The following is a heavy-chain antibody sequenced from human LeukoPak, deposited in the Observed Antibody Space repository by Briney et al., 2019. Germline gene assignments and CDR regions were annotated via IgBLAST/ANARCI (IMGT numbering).Heavy chain of an antibody. J-gene: IGHJ6*02. V-gene: IGHV1-18*01. CDR2: ISAYNGNT. CDR1: GYTFTSYG. CDR3: ASAWLRGRYHYGMDV. Sequence: ASVKVSCKASGYTFTSYGISWVRQAPGQGLEWMGWISAYNGNTNYAQKLQGRVTMTTDTSTSTAYMELRSLRSDDTAVYYCASAWLRGRYHYGMDVWGQGTTVTVSS. D-gene: IGHD5-12*01.